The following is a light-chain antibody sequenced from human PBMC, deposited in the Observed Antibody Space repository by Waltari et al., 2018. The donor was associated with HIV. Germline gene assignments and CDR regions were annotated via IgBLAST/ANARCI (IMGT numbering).Light chain of an antibody. CDR2: DSS. CDR1: QSVSSSF. CDR3: QQYGSSPSLFT. J-gene: IGKJ3*01. Sequence: EIVLTQSPGTLSLSPGERATLSCRASQSVSSSFLAWYQQKPGQAPSLLIYDSSSRATGIPDRFSGSRSGTDFTLTISRLEPEDFAMYYCQQYGSSPSLFTFGPGTKVDVK. V-gene: IGKV3-20*01.